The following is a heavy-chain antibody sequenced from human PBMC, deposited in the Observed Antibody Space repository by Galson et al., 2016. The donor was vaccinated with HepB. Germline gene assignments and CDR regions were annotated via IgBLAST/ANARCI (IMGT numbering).Heavy chain of an antibody. CDR3: ARSLTGSYDFWGAMYNYYAMDV. D-gene: IGHD3-3*01. J-gene: IGHJ6*02. V-gene: IGHV5-51*01. Sequence: QSGAEVKEPGESLRISCKGSGYTFVSYWIGWVRQMPGKGLEWMGIIYPGDFDTRYSPSFQGQVTISVDKSISTAYLQWSSLTASDTAMYYCARSLTGSYDFWGAMYNYYAMDVWGQGTTVTVS. CDR1: GYTFVSYW. CDR2: IYPGDFDT.